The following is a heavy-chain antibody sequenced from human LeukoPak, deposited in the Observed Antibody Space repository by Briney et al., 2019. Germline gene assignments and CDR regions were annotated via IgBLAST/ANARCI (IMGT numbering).Heavy chain of an antibody. CDR1: GFTLTDNY. CDR3: ARAPYYYDSSGYYSFDY. D-gene: IGHD3-22*01. J-gene: IGHJ4*02. CDR2: INNVGNII. Sequence: PGGSLRLSCAASGFTLTDNYMSWIRQAPGKGLEWVAYINNVGNIIYYADSVKGRFTISRDNAKQSLYLQMNSLRAEDTAVYYCARAPYYYDSSGYYSFDYWGQGTLVTVSS. V-gene: IGHV3-11*04.